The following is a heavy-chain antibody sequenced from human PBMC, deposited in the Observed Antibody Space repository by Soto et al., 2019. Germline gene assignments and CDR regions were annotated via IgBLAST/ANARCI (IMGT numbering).Heavy chain of an antibody. CDR3: ARVKGGSYVDY. V-gene: IGHV3-30-3*01. CDR2: ISYDGSNK. CDR1: GFTFSSYA. D-gene: IGHD1-26*01. Sequence: GGSLRLSCAASGFTFSSYAMHWVRQAPGKGLEWVAVISYDGSNKYYADSVKGRFTISRDNSKNTLYLQMNSLRAEDTAVYYCARVKGGSYVDYWGQGTLVTVSS. J-gene: IGHJ4*02.